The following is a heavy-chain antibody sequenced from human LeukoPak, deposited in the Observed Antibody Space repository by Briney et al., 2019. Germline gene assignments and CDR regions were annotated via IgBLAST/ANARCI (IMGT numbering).Heavy chain of an antibody. CDR2: ISAYNGNT. CDR1: GYTFTSYG. V-gene: IGHV1-18*01. D-gene: IGHD1-26*01. Sequence: ASVKVSCKASGYTFTSYGISWVRQAPGQGLEWMGWISAYNGNTNYAQKLQGRVTMTRDTSTSTVYMELSSLRSEDTAVYYCASHQGVGATGLDYWGQGTLVTVSS. J-gene: IGHJ4*02. CDR3: ASHQGVGATGLDY.